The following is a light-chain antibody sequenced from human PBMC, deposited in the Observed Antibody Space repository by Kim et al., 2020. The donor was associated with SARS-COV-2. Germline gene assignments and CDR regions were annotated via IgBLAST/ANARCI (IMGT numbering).Light chain of an antibody. V-gene: IGLV3-21*01. Sequence: APGVTARINCGGHNNRYKKVRWYQQKPGQAPVLVIYYDTDRPSGIPERFSGSNSGNTATLTIRGVEAGDEADYYCQVWDSTSDHYVFGAGTQLTVL. CDR1: NNRYKK. CDR3: QVWDSTSDHYV. J-gene: IGLJ1*01. CDR2: YDT.